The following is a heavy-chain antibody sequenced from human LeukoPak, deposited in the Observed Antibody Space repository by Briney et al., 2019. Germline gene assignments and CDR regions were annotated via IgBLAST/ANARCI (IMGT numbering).Heavy chain of an antibody. J-gene: IGHJ4*02. CDR2: INSGGTVT. Sequence: GGSLRLSCAASGFTFSDFWMHWVRRAPGKGLVWVSCINSGGTVTNYADSVKGRLTISRDNAKNTLYLQMNSLRAEDTAVYYCAKGRYSYGSTFDYWGQGTLVTVSS. V-gene: IGHV3-74*01. D-gene: IGHD5-18*01. CDR3: AKGRYSYGSTFDY. CDR1: GFTFSDFW.